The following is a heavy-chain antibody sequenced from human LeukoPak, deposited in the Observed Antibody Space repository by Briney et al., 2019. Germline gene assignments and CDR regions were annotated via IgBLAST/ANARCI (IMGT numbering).Heavy chain of an antibody. D-gene: IGHD2-15*01. Sequence: ASVKVSCKASGYTFTSYDINWVRQATGQGLEWMGWMNPNSGNTGYAQKFQGRVTMTRNTSISTAYMELSSLRSEDTAVYYCARGRLSCSGGSCYSSRYYYGMDVWGQGTTVTVSS. CDR1: GYTFTSYD. V-gene: IGHV1-8*01. CDR3: ARGRLSCSGGSCYSSRYYYGMDV. J-gene: IGHJ6*02. CDR2: MNPNSGNT.